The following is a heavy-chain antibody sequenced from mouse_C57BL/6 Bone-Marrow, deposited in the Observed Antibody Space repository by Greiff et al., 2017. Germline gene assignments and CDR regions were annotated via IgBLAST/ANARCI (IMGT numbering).Heavy chain of an antibody. V-gene: IGHV1-64*01. J-gene: IGHJ3*01. CDR2: IYPNSGST. Sequence: VKLQASGAELVKPGASVKLSCKASGYTFTSYWMYWVKQRPGQDLEWIGMIYPNSGSTNYNEKFKSKATLTVDKSSSTAYMQLSNLTSEDSAIYFYDLYRFAYWGQGTLVTVSA. CDR3: DLYRFAY. CDR1: GYTFTSYW. D-gene: IGHD1-1*01.